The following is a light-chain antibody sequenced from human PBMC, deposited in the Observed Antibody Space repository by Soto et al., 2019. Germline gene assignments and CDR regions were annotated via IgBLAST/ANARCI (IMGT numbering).Light chain of an antibody. CDR1: QNVLYSSNKNY. V-gene: IGKV4-1*01. CDR3: QQYYSTPWT. J-gene: IGKJ1*01. Sequence: DIVMTQSPDSLAVSLGERSTINCTSSQNVLYSSNKNYLARFQQKPGQPPTLLIYWASARESGVTDRFSGSRSGTDFTPTISSRQAEDVAVYYCQQYYSTPWTFGQGTKVEIK. CDR2: WAS.